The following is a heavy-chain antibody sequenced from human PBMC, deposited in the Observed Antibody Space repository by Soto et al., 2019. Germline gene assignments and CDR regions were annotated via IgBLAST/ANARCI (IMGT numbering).Heavy chain of an antibody. D-gene: IGHD3-10*01. CDR3: ARAARPTIVRGPKIWFDP. CDR1: RSADTGYA. Sequence: VKVSYKATRSADTGYAIRWVRQAPGQGLEWMGGIIPIFGTANYAQKFQGRVTITADKSTSTAYMELSSLRSEDTAVYYCARAARPTIVRGPKIWFDPWG. V-gene: IGHV1-69*06. J-gene: IGHJ5*02. CDR2: IIPIFGTA.